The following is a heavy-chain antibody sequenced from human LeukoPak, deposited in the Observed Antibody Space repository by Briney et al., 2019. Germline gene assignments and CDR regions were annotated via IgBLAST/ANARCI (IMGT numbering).Heavy chain of an antibody. J-gene: IGHJ4*02. D-gene: IGHD3-3*01. Sequence: GGSLRLSCAASGFTFSSYAMHWVRQAPGKGLEWVAVISYDGSNKYYADSVKGRFTISRDNSKNTLYLQMNSLRAEDTAVYYCARDVGVVIILYYFDYWGQGTLVTVSS. CDR2: ISYDGSNK. CDR1: GFTFSSYA. V-gene: IGHV3-30-3*01. CDR3: ARDVGVVIILYYFDY.